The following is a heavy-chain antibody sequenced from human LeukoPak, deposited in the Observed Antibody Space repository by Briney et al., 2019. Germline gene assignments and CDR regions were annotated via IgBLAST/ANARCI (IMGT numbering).Heavy chain of an antibody. CDR1: GGTFSSYA. V-gene: IGHV1-69*13. CDR2: IIPIFGTA. D-gene: IGHD2-2*01. Sequence: ASVTVSCKASGGTFSSYAISWVRQAPRQGLEWMGGIIPIFGTANYAQKFQGRVTITADESTSTAYMELSSLRSEDTAVYYCARAGGYCSSTSCSFDYWGQGTLVTVSS. J-gene: IGHJ4*02. CDR3: ARAGGYCSSTSCSFDY.